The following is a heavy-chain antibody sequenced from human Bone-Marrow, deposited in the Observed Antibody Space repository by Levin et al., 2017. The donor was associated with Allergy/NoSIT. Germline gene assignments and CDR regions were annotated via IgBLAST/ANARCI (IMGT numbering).Heavy chain of an antibody. J-gene: IGHJ5*01. Sequence: ASVKVSCKVSGQTVTELSLHWVRQAPGKGLEWMGRFDPEDGERIYAQNFQGRVTVTEDTSTDTAYMELSSLRSEDTAVYYCTTLGPNYDFWSGYHSFASWGQGTLVTVSS. CDR2: FDPEDGER. V-gene: IGHV1-24*01. CDR1: GQTVTELS. CDR3: TTLGPNYDFWSGYHSFAS. D-gene: IGHD3-3*01.